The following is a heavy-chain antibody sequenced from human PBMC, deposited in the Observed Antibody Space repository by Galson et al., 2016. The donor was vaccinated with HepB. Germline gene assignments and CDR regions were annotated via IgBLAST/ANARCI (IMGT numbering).Heavy chain of an antibody. CDR1: GYTFTSYY. D-gene: IGHD6-19*01. Sequence: SVKVSCKASGYTFTSYYMHWVRQAPGQGLEWMGILNPSGGSTTYAQKFQGRVTMTRDTSTSTVYMELSSLRSEDTAVYYCARGSSGHAEIDYWGQGTLVTVSS. CDR2: LNPSGGST. J-gene: IGHJ4*02. CDR3: ARGSSGHAEIDY. V-gene: IGHV1-46*01.